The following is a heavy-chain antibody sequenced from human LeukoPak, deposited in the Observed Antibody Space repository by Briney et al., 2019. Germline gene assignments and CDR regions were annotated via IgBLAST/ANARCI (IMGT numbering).Heavy chain of an antibody. J-gene: IGHJ4*02. D-gene: IGHD2-2*02. Sequence: SETLSLTCTVSVGSISSSSYYWGWIRQPPGKGLEWIGSIYYSGSTYYNPSLKSRVTISVDTSKNQFSLKLSSVTAADTAVYYCARNRAGAAINYWGQGTLVTVSS. CDR3: ARNRAGAAINY. CDR1: VGSISSSSYY. V-gene: IGHV4-39*01. CDR2: IYYSGST.